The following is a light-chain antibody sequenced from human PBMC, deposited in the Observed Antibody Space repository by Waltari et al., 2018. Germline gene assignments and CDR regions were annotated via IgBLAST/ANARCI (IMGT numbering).Light chain of an antibody. Sequence: DIQMTQSPSSVSASVGNRVTITCRASQGIGTWLAWYQQKPGKAPRLLIYTASGLRDGVPSRFSDSGSGTDFTLTINSLQPEDFAIYYWQQSHSFPWTFGQGTRVDIK. V-gene: IGKV1-12*01. CDR1: QGIGTW. CDR3: QQSHSFPWT. J-gene: IGKJ1*01. CDR2: TAS.